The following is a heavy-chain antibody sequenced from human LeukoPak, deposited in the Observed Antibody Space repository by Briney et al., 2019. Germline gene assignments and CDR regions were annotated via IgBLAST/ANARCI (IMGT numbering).Heavy chain of an antibody. CDR1: GGTFSSYA. V-gene: IGHV1-69*04. CDR2: IIPILGIA. CDR3: AREGVYSSSSRGVDY. D-gene: IGHD6-6*01. Sequence: GASVKVSCKASGGTFSSYAIIWVRQAPGQGLEWMGRIIPILGIANYAQKFQGRVTITADKSTSTAYMELSSLRSEDTAVYYCAREGVYSSSSRGVDYWGQGTLVTVSS. J-gene: IGHJ4*02.